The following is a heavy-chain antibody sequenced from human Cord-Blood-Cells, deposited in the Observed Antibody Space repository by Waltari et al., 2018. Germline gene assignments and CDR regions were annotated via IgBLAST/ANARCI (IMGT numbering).Heavy chain of an antibody. Sequence: QVQLQQWGAGRLTPSATLSLPCAAFGGSLRGYSCSWIRQPPGKGLEWIGEINHSGSTNYNPSLKSRVTISVDTSKNQFSLKLSSVTAADTAVYYCASGPIAAAGTSYFDLWGRGTLVTVSS. J-gene: IGHJ2*01. CDR3: ASGPIAAAGTSYFDL. D-gene: IGHD6-13*01. V-gene: IGHV4-34*01. CDR2: INHSGST. CDR1: GGSLRGYS.